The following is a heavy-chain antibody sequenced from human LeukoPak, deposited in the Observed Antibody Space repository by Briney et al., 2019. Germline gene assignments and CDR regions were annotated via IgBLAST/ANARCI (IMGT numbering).Heavy chain of an antibody. CDR1: GGSISSGGDLY. V-gene: IGHV4-30-4*08. CDR3: ARGHIVVVPAAMFDY. D-gene: IGHD2-2*01. Sequence: PSQTLSLTCTVSGGSISSGGDLYWSWIRQPPGKGLEWIGYIYSSGTTYYNPSLKSRVTISGDTSKNQFSLKLSSVTAADTAVYFCARGHIVVVPAAMFDYWGQGTLVTVSS. CDR2: IYSSGTT. J-gene: IGHJ4*02.